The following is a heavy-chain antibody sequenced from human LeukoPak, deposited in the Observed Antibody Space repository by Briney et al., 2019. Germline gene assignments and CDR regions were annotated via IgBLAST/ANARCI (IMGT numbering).Heavy chain of an antibody. CDR1: GFTFNSYA. V-gene: IGHV3-23*01. CDR3: AKDPTPRYSSSW. D-gene: IGHD6-13*01. CDR2: ISGSGGST. J-gene: IGHJ4*02. Sequence: GGSLRLSCAASGFTFNSYAMSWVRQAPGKGLERVSAISGSGGSTYYADSVKGRFTISRDNSKNTLYLQMNSLRAEDTAVYYCAKDPTPRYSSSWWGQGTLVTVSS.